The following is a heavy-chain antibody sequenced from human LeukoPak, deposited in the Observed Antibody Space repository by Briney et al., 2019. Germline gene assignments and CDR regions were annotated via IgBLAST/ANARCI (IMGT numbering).Heavy chain of an antibody. V-gene: IGHV1-2*02. Sequence: ASVNVSCKASGYTFTGYYMHWVRQAPGQGLEWMGWINPNSGGTNYAQKFQGRVTMTRDTSISTAYMELSRLRSDDTAVYYCARPSGGYYDSSGYYPYYFDYWGQGTLVTVSS. D-gene: IGHD3-22*01. CDR2: INPNSGGT. CDR1: GYTFTGYY. J-gene: IGHJ4*02. CDR3: ARPSGGYYDSSGYYPYYFDY.